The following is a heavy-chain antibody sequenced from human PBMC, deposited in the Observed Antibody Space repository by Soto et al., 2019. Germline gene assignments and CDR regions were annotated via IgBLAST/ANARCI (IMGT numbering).Heavy chain of an antibody. CDR1: GGSISSYY. V-gene: IGHV4-59*01. CDR2: IYYSGST. CDR3: ARGDYYYYLDV. J-gene: IGHJ6*03. D-gene: IGHD1-26*01. Sequence: SETLSLTCTVSGGSISSYYWSWIRQPPGKGLEWIGYIYYSGSTNYNPSLKSRVTISVDTSKNQFSLKLSSVTTADTAVYYCARGDYYYYLDVWAKGTTVPVSS.